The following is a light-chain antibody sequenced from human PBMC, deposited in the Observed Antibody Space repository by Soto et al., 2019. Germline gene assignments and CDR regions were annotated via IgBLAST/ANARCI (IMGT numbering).Light chain of an antibody. CDR3: LLDYAYFWA. J-gene: IGKJ1*01. CDR1: QGIRSA. V-gene: IGKV1-6*01. Sequence: AIQLTQSPSSLSASVGDRVTITCRASQGIRSAIGWYQQKPGKVPKLLIYAASTLQSGVPSRFSGSGFGTDFTLTINSLQPEDFATYYCLLDYAYFWAFGQGTKVEVK. CDR2: AAS.